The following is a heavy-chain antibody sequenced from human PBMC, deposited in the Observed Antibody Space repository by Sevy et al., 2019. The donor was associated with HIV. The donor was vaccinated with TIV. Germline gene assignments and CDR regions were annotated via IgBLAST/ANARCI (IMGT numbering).Heavy chain of an antibody. Sequence: GGSLRLSFAASGFTFSTYAMNWVRQAPGKGLEWVSGISGSGRNTYYADSVRGRFTVSRDNSKNTLYLQINSLRAEDTALYYCAKETTLLLIRGGYFDYWGQGALVTVSS. D-gene: IGHD3-10*01. CDR2: ISGSGRNT. V-gene: IGHV3-23*01. J-gene: IGHJ4*02. CDR3: AKETTLLLIRGGYFDY. CDR1: GFTFSTYA.